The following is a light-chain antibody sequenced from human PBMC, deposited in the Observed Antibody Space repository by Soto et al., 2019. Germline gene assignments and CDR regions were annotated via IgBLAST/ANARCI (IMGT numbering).Light chain of an antibody. J-gene: IGLJ1*01. Sequence: QSALTQPASVSGSPGQSITISCTGTSNDVGGYNYVSWYQQHPGKAPKVMTYEVSNRPSGVSNRFSGSKSVNTASLTISGLQGDDEADYYCCSYRNSSTYVFGTGTKVTVL. V-gene: IGLV2-14*01. CDR3: CSYRNSSTYV. CDR2: EVS. CDR1: SNDVGGYNY.